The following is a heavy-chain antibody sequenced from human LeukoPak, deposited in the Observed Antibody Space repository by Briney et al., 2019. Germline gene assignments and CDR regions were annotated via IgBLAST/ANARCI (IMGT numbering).Heavy chain of an antibody. D-gene: IGHD5-12*01. V-gene: IGHV1-2*02. CDR1: GYSFTGYY. CDR3: AKNPYEYYFDY. J-gene: IGHJ4*02. CDR2: INPSSSDA. Sequence: GASVKVSCKTSGYSFTGYYMHWVRQAPGQGLEWMGSINPSSSDANYAQKFQGRVTMTRDTSISTAYMELSRLTSDDTAVYYCAKNPYEYYFDYWGQGTLVTVSS.